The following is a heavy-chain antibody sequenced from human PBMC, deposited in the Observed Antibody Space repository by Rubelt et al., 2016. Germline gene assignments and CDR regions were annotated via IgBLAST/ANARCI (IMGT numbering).Heavy chain of an antibody. V-gene: IGHV1-2*06. CDR3: AGGDYNDY. J-gene: IGHJ4*02. CDR2: INPNSGGT. Sequence: GLEWMGRINPNSGGTNYAQKFQGRVTMTRDTSISTAYMELSRLRSDDTAVYYCAGGDYNDYWGQGTLVTVSA.